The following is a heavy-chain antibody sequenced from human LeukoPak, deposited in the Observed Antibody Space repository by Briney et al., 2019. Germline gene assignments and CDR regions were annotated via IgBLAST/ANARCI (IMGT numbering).Heavy chain of an antibody. D-gene: IGHD2-21*02. CDR3: ARAAYCGGDCSDSDFDY. J-gene: IGHJ4*02. V-gene: IGHV6-1*01. CDR2: TYYRSKWYN. CDR1: GDSVSSNSAA. Sequence: SQTLSLTCAISGDSVSSNSAAWNWIRQSLSRGLEWLGRTYYRSKWYNDYAVSVKSRITINPDTSKNQFSLQLNSVTPEDTAVYYCARAAYCGGDCSDSDFDYWGQGTLVTVSS.